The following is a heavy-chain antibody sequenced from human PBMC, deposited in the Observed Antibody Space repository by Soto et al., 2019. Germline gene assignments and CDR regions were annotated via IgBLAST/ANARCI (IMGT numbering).Heavy chain of an antibody. D-gene: IGHD3-22*01. V-gene: IGHV4-31*03. CDR1: GGSISSSGSY. Sequence: SETLSLTCTVSGGSISSSGSYWSWIRQHPGKGLEWIGYIYYSGSTYYNPSLKSRVTISVDTSKNQFSLKLSSVTAADTAVYYCAREITMIVGYAFDIWGQGTMVTVSS. CDR3: AREITMIVGYAFDI. CDR2: IYYSGST. J-gene: IGHJ3*02.